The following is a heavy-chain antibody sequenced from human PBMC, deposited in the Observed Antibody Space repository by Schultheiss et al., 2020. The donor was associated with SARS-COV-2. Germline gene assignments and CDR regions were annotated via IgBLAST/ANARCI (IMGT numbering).Heavy chain of an antibody. D-gene: IGHD2-2*01. J-gene: IGHJ6*02. Sequence: GGSLRLSCAASGFTFSSYAMSWVRQAPGKGLEWVSYISSSGSTIYYADSVKGRFTISRDNAKNSLYLQMNSLRAEDTAVYYCARDQVVVHYGMDVWGQGTTVTVSS. CDR3: ARDQVVVHYGMDV. CDR2: ISSSGSTI. CDR1: GFTFSSYA. V-gene: IGHV3-48*04.